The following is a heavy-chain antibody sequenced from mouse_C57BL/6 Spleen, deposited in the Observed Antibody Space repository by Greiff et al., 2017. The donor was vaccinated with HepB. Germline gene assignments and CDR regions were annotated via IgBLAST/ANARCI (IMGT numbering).Heavy chain of an antibody. CDR2: SRNKANDDTT. V-gene: IGHV7-1*01. J-gene: IGHJ1*03. Sequence: EVKVVESGGGLVQSGRSLRLSCATSGFTFSDFYMEWVRQAPGKGLEWIAASRNKANDDTTEYSASVKGRFIVSRDTSQSILYLQMNALRAEDTAIYYCARDVDWYFDVWGTGTTVTVSS. CDR1: GFTFSDFY. CDR3: ARDVDWYFDV.